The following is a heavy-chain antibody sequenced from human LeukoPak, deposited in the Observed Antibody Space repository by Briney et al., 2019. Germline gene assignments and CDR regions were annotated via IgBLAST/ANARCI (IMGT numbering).Heavy chain of an antibody. CDR3: ARGGVTAGFDY. CDR1: GFTFSYYW. Sequence: GGSLRFSCVPSGFTFSYYWMHWVRQAPGKGLVWVSRVNSDGSITNYADAVKGRFSISRDNAKNTLYMEMHSLRAEDTAVYFCARGGVTAGFDYWGQGTLVTVSS. D-gene: IGHD2-21*02. J-gene: IGHJ4*02. V-gene: IGHV3-74*01. CDR2: VNSDGSIT.